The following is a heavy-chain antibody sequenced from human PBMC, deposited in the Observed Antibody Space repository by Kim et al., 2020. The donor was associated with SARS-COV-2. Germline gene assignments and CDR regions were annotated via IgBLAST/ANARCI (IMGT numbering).Heavy chain of an antibody. J-gene: IGHJ6*02. Sequence: SETLSLTCAVYGGSFSGYYWSWIRQPPGKGLEWIGEINHSGSTNYNPSLKSRVTISVDTSKNQFSLKLSSVTAVDTAVYYCAPLGAARPYYYGMDVWGQG. V-gene: IGHV4-34*01. CDR3: APLGAARPYYYGMDV. CDR2: INHSGST. D-gene: IGHD6-6*01. CDR1: GGSFSGYY.